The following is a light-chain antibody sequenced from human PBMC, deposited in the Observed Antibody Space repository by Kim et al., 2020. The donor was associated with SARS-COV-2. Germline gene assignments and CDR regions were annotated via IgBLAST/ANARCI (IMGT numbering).Light chain of an antibody. CDR3: QTWGTGIQL. J-gene: IGLJ3*02. CDR2: LNSDGSH. Sequence: SVKLSCTLRIRHSNSPIAWHQQQPEKGPRYLMKLNSDGSHRKGDGIPDRFSGASSGAERYLPISGRQSEDEAYYSCQTWGTGIQLFGGGTKLTVL. V-gene: IGLV4-69*01. CDR1: IRHSNSP.